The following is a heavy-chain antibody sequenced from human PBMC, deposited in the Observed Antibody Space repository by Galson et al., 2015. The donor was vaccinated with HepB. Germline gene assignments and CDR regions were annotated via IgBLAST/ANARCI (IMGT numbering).Heavy chain of an antibody. CDR1: AYAFIGYF. CDR3: ASPATPGSYFPDY. Sequence: SVKVSCTASAYAFIGYFLHWVRQAPGQGLEWMGQINPNTGGTNYAKNFQGRVTMTTDKSNSTAYMELSGLRSDDTAIYYCASPATPGSYFPDYWGRGTLVTVSS. J-gene: IGHJ4*02. V-gene: IGHV1-2*06. CDR2: INPNTGGT. D-gene: IGHD3-10*01.